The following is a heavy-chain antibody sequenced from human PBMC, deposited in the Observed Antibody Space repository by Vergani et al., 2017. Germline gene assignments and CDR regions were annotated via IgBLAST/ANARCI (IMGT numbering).Heavy chain of an antibody. CDR3: ASDTHSGQRADR. J-gene: IGHJ5*02. Sequence: QVQLQESGPGLVKPSETLSLTCIVSGGSISPYYWSWIRQPPWKGLEWIGSIHYSENTNYNPSLKTRVTISVDTSKNQFSLTLTSVTAAETAVYYCASDTHSGQRADRWGQGILVTVTS. CDR1: GGSISPYY. D-gene: IGHD6-19*01. V-gene: IGHV4-59*01. CDR2: IHYSENT.